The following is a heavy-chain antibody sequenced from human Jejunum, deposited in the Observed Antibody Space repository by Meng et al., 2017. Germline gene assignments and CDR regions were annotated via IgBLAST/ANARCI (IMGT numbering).Heavy chain of an antibody. V-gene: IGHV4-31*03. Sequence: QGRLQEAGPGLVKPAQTLSLTCTVSGGSMNSAGHYWSWIRQDPGKGLEWIGYIHYSGGTYYNPSLKSRVTISVDTSKNQFSLKLNSVSAADTAVYYCARATAGNSEYFQNWGQGTLVTVSS. D-gene: IGHD4-23*01. CDR2: IHYSGGT. J-gene: IGHJ1*01. CDR3: ARATAGNSEYFQN. CDR1: GGSMNSAGHY.